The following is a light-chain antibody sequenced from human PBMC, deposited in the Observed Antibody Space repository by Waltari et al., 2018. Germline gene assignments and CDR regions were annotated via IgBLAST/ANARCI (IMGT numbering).Light chain of an antibody. V-gene: IGKV1-5*03. CDR3: QKYDNYPWT. CDR2: KAS. Sequence: IQMTHSPSTLSASVGARVPITGRASQSISTWLAWYQQKPGKAPKRLIYKASTLEGGVPSRFSGSGSGTEFTLTISSLQPDDFASYYCQKYDNYPWTFGQGTKVEIK. J-gene: IGKJ1*01. CDR1: QSISTW.